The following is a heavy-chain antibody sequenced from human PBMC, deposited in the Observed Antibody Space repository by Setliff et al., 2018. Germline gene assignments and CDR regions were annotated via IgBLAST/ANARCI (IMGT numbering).Heavy chain of an antibody. J-gene: IGHJ5*02. D-gene: IGHD4-4*01. CDR2: IKSSIEGATS. V-gene: IGHV3-15*01. Sequence: SCSVSGITFKNAWMTWVRQAPGKGPEWVGRIKSSIEGATSDYGAPAKGRFTISRDDSKNMISLQMNNLKIEDTGYYYCATGPRDSRNYLTWLGSWGQGTLVTVSS. CDR1: GITFKNAW. CDR3: ATGPRDSRNYLTWLGS.